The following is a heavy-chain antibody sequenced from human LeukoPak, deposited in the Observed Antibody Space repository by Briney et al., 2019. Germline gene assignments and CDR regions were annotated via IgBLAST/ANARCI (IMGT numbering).Heavy chain of an antibody. Sequence: PGGSLRLSCAASGFTFSSYGMHWVRQAPGKGLEWVAVIWYDGSNKYYADSVKGRFTISRDNSKNTLYLQMNSLRAEDTAVYYCARGLRIAAAGTLGYWGQETVLTVSS. CDR3: ARGLRIAAAGTLGY. CDR1: GFTFSSYG. J-gene: IGHJ4*02. D-gene: IGHD6-13*01. V-gene: IGHV3-33*01. CDR2: IWYDGSNK.